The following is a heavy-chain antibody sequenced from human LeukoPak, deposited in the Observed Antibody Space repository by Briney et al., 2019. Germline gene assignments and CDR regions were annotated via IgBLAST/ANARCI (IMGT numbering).Heavy chain of an antibody. CDR2: INPSGDST. D-gene: IGHD3-10*01. V-gene: IGHV1-46*01. CDR1: GYTFTSYY. CDR3: ARSMIRGATYYFDY. Sequence: ASVKVSCKASGYTFTSYYIHWVRQAPGQGLEWMGVINPSGDSTSYAQKFQGRITMTRDTSTSTVYMELSSLRSEDTAVHYCARSMIRGATYYFDYWGQGTLVTVSS. J-gene: IGHJ4*02.